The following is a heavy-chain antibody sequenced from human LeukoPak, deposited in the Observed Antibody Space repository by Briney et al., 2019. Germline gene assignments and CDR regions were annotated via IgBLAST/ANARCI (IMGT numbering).Heavy chain of an antibody. V-gene: IGHV3-23*01. CDR1: GFTFSSYG. Sequence: GGSLRLSCAASGFTFSSYGMHWVRQAPGKGPEWVSAISGSGGDTYYADSVKGRFTISRDNSKNTLYLQMDSLRAEDTAVYYCAKKGATTGDFDYWGQGTLVTVSS. J-gene: IGHJ4*02. D-gene: IGHD1-26*01. CDR3: AKKGATTGDFDY. CDR2: ISGSGGDT.